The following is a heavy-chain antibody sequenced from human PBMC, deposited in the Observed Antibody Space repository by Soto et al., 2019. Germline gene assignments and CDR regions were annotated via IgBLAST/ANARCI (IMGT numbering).Heavy chain of an antibody. CDR2: ISSSSSYT. CDR1: GFTFSSYE. J-gene: IGHJ4*02. CDR3: ARDPERYDFWSGSTYFDY. V-gene: IGHV3-48*03. Sequence: EVQLVESGGGLVQPGGSLRLSCAASGFTFSSYEMNWVRQAPGKGLEWVSYISSSSSYTNYADSVKGRFTISRDNAKNSLYLQMNSLRAEDTAVYYCARDPERYDFWSGSTYFDYWGQGTLVTVSS. D-gene: IGHD3-3*01.